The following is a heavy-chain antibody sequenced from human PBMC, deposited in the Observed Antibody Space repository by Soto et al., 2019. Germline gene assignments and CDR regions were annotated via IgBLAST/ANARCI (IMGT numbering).Heavy chain of an antibody. CDR3: AKGGRQWLVTSDFNY. CDR1: GFTFSRHT. CDR2: ISYDGSNT. Sequence: HPGGSLKLSCAASGFTFSRHTMHWVRQAPGKGLEWVAAISYDGSNTYYADSVKGRFTISRDSSKNTLSLQMNSLRAEDTAVYYCAKGGRQWLVTSDFNYWGQGALVTVSS. V-gene: IGHV3-30*04. D-gene: IGHD6-19*01. J-gene: IGHJ4*02.